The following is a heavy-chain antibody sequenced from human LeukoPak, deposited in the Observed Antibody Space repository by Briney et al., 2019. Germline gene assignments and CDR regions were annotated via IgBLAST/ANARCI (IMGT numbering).Heavy chain of an antibody. J-gene: IGHJ3*02. Sequence: GSSVKVSCKASGGTFSSYAISWVRQAPGQGLEWMGGIIPIFGTANYAQKFQGRVTITADESTSTAYMELSSLRSEDTAVYYCAREAVAGSDDFDIWGQGTMVTVSS. D-gene: IGHD6-19*01. CDR2: IIPIFGTA. CDR1: GGTFSSYA. CDR3: AREAVAGSDDFDI. V-gene: IGHV1-69*01.